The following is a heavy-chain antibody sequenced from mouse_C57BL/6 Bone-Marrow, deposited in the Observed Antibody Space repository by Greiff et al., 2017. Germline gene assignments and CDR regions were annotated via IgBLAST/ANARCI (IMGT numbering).Heavy chain of an antibody. D-gene: IGHD1-1*01. J-gene: IGHJ3*01. CDR3: ASRYYAGPWCAY. CDR1: GYTFTSYW. V-gene: IGHV1-64*01. CDR2: IHPNSGST. Sequence: QVQLQQPGAELVKPGASVKLSCKASGYTFTSYWMHWVKQRPGQGLEWIGMIHPNSGSTNYNEKFKSKATLTVDKSSSTAYMQLSSLTSEDSAVYYCASRYYAGPWCAYWGQGTLVTVSA.